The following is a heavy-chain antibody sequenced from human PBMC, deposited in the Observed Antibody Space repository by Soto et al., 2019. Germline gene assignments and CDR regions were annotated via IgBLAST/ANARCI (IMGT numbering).Heavy chain of an antibody. Sequence: ASVKVSCKASGYTFTSYDINWVRQATGQGLEWMGWMNPNSGNTGYAQKFQGRVTMTRNTSISTAYMELSSLRSEDTAVYYCARRYCSGGSCGYYFDYWGQGTLVTSPQ. J-gene: IGHJ4*02. D-gene: IGHD2-15*01. CDR1: GYTFTSYD. V-gene: IGHV1-8*01. CDR3: ARRYCSGGSCGYYFDY. CDR2: MNPNSGNT.